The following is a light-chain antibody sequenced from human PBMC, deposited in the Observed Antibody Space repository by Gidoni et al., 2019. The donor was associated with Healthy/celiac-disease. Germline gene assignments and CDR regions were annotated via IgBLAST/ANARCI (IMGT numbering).Light chain of an antibody. CDR1: SSDVGSYNL. J-gene: IGLJ3*02. Sequence: QSALTQPAPVSGSPGQSITISCTGTSSDVGSYNLVSWYQQHPGKAPKLMIYECSKRPPGVSNRFSGSKSGNTASLTISGLQAEDEADYYCCSYAGSSTLVFGGGTKLTVL. CDR3: CSYAGSSTLV. V-gene: IGLV2-23*01. CDR2: ECS.